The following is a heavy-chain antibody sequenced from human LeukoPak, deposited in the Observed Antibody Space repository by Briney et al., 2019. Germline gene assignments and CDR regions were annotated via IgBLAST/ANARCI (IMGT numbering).Heavy chain of an antibody. CDR3: AKDVLLDTIFGVVLEY. J-gene: IGHJ4*02. V-gene: IGHV3-23*01. Sequence: GGSLRLSCAASGFTFSSYWMTWVRQAPGKGLEWVSSISGSIISTYYSDSVKGRFTISRDNSKNTMYLEMNRLRAEDTAIYYCAKDVLLDTIFGVVLEYWGQGSLVTVSS. CDR2: ISGSIIST. CDR1: GFTFSSYW. D-gene: IGHD3-3*01.